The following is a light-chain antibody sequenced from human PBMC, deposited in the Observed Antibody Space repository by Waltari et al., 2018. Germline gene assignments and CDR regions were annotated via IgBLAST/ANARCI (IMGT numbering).Light chain of an antibody. CDR1: SSNIGSNT. CDR2: SNK. CDR3: ATWDDSLNGRVV. J-gene: IGLJ2*01. V-gene: IGLV1-44*01. Sequence: QSVLTQPPSASGTPGQRVTISCSGSSSNIGSNTVNWYQQLPGTAPKPLIYSNKPRPPGVPDRFSGSKSVTSASLAISGLQSEDAADYYCATWDDSLNGRVVFGGGTKLTVL.